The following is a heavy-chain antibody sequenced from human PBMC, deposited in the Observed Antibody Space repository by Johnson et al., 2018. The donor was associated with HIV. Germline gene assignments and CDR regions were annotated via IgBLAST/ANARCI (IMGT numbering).Heavy chain of an antibody. CDR3: ARVTLVLDI. V-gene: IGHV3-30*04. CDR1: GFTFSSYA. CDR2: ISYDGSNK. D-gene: IGHD4-23*01. J-gene: IGHJ3*02. Sequence: QVQLVESGGGVVQPGRSLILSCAASGFTFSSYAMHWVRQAPGKGLEWVAVISYDGSNKYYADSVKGRSTISRANSKNTLYLQMNSLRAEETAVYYCARVTLVLDIWGQGTMVTVSS.